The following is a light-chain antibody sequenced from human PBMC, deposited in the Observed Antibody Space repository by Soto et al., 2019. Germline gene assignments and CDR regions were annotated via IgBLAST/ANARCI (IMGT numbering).Light chain of an antibody. J-gene: IGKJ1*01. CDR3: QQYNSFWT. Sequence: DIQMTQSPSTLSASAGDRVTITCRASQSISSWLAWYQQKPGKAPKLLIYDASSLESGVPSRFSGSGSGTEFTLTISSLQPDDFATYYCQQYNSFWTFGQGTKVELK. CDR1: QSISSW. CDR2: DAS. V-gene: IGKV1-5*01.